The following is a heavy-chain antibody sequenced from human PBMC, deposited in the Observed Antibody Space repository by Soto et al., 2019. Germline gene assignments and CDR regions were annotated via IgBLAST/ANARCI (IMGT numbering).Heavy chain of an antibody. CDR2: IIPTFGTA. V-gene: IGHV1-69*12. CDR3: ARPSCGAACYYYGMDV. D-gene: IGHD2-21*01. CDR1: GGTFSSYT. J-gene: IGHJ6*02. Sequence: QVQLVQSGAEVKKPWSSVKVSCKASGGTFSSYTISWVRQAPGQGLEWMGGIIPTFGTADYAQKFQGRVTITADESTSTGYMELSSLRSEDTALYYCARPSCGAACYYYGMDVWGQGTAVTVSS.